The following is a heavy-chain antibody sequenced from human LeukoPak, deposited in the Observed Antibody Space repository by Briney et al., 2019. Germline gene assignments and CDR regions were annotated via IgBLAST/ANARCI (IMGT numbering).Heavy chain of an antibody. CDR2: INPAGSDT. CDR3: ARDIYDSSGYYSGYDY. J-gene: IGHJ4*02. Sequence: PGGSLRLSCAASGFSFNSYWMTWVRQAPGRGLEWVANINPAGSDTYYVDPVKGRFTISRDNAKNLVYLQMNSLRSEDTAVYYCARDIYDSSGYYSGYDYWGQGTLVTVSS. CDR1: GFSFNSYW. D-gene: IGHD3-22*01. V-gene: IGHV3-7*03.